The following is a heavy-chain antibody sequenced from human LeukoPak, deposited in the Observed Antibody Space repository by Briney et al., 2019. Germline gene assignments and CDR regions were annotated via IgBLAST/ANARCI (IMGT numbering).Heavy chain of an antibody. J-gene: IGHJ3*02. V-gene: IGHV4-59*01. D-gene: IGHD6-13*01. CDR2: IYYSGST. Sequence: SETLSLTCTVSGGSISSYYWSWIRQPPGKGLEWIGYIYYSGSTNYNPSLKSRVTISVDTSTNQFSLKLSSVTAADTAVYYCARGLLFIAAAGTGAFDIWGQGTMVTVSS. CDR1: GGSISSYY. CDR3: ARGLLFIAAAGTGAFDI.